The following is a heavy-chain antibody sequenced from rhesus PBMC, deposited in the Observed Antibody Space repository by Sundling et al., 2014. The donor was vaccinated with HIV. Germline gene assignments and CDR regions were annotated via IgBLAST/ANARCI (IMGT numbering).Heavy chain of an antibody. V-gene: IGHV4-165*01. CDR3: ARGITGTLFY. J-gene: IGHJ4*01. D-gene: IGHD1-26*01. Sequence: QLQLQESGPGLVKPSETLSLTCAVSGGSISSDFWDWIRQPPGKGLEWLGYIGGSTGSTFYNPSLKSRVTISTDTSRNQFSLELNSVTAADTAVYYCARGITGTLFYWGQGVLVTVSS. CDR2: IGGSTGST. CDR1: GGSISSDF.